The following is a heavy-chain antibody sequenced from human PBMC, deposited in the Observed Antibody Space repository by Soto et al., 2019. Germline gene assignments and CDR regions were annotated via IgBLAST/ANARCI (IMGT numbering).Heavy chain of an antibody. J-gene: IGHJ5*02. CDR3: ARDLGYCRSGTCYREWFDP. V-gene: IGHV1-18*01. D-gene: IGHD2-15*01. CDR2: VRGDNGHT. Sequence: QVQLVQSGAEVKKPGASVKVSCKASGYTFTTHGISWVRQVPGQGLEWMGWVRGDNGHTNYAQSRQGRVTMTPDTSTNTAYMELRSLRSDDTAVYYGARDLGYCRSGTCYREWFDPWGQGTLVTVSS. CDR1: GYTFTTHG.